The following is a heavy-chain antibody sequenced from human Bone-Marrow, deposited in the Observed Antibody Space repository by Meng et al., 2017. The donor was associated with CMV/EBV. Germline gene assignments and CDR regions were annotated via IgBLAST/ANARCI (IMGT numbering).Heavy chain of an antibody. Sequence: GESLKISCAASGFTFSSYWMHWVRQAPGKGLVWVSRINSDGSSTGYADSVKGRFTISRDNAKNTLYLQMNSLRAEDTAVYYCARNLGYDFWSGYYPYYYYYGMDVWGQGTTVTVSS. D-gene: IGHD3-3*01. CDR2: INSDGSST. J-gene: IGHJ6*02. V-gene: IGHV3-74*01. CDR3: ARNLGYDFWSGYYPYYYYYGMDV. CDR1: GFTFSSYW.